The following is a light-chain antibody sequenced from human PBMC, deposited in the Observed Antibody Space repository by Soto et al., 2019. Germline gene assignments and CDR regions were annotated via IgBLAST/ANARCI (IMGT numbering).Light chain of an antibody. CDR1: QTVSVSS. CDR3: QQHGSSPYT. Sequence: EIVLTQSPGTLYLSPGERATLSCRASQTVSVSSLGWYQQKPGQAPRLLIYGASGRASGIPDRFSGSGSGTDFNLTISRLEPEDFAVYYCQQHGSSPYTFGAGTKLEL. V-gene: IGKV3-20*01. J-gene: IGKJ2*01. CDR2: GAS.